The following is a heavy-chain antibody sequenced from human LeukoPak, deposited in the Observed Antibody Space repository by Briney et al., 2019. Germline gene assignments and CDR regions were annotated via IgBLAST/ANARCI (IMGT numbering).Heavy chain of an antibody. Sequence: SETLSLTCAVYGGPFSGYYWSWIRQPPGKGLEWIGEINHSGSTNYNPSLKSRVTISVDTSKNQFSLKLSSVTAADTAVYYCARGRNGYSSSWYFGGAALVYWGQGTLVTVSS. D-gene: IGHD6-13*01. J-gene: IGHJ4*02. CDR1: GGPFSGYY. V-gene: IGHV4-34*01. CDR3: ARGRNGYSSSWYFGGAALVY. CDR2: INHSGST.